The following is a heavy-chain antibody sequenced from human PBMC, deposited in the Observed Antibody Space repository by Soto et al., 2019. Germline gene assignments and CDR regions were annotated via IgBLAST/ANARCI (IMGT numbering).Heavy chain of an antibody. J-gene: IGHJ5*02. CDR2: ISAYNGNT. Sequence: ASVKVSCKASGYTFTSYGISWVRQAPGQGLEWMGWISAYNGNTNYAQKLQGRVTMTTDTSTSTACMELSSLRSEDTAVYYCARDRRITMVRGVGGTNWFDPWGQGTLVTVSS. D-gene: IGHD3-10*01. V-gene: IGHV1-18*04. CDR3: ARDRRITMVRGVGGTNWFDP. CDR1: GYTFTSYG.